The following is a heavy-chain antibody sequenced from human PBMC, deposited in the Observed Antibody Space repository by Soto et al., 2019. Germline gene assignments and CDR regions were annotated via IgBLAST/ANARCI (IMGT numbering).Heavy chain of an antibody. CDR3: ARAGGLLLDY. D-gene: IGHD2-15*01. CDR2: ISYDGSNK. Sequence: QVQLVESGGGGVQPGRSLRLSCAASGFTFSSYGMHWVRQAPGKGLEWVAVISYDGSNKYYADSVKSRFTISRDNSKNTLYLQMNSLRAEDTAVYYCARAGGLLLDYWGQGTLVTVSS. J-gene: IGHJ4*02. V-gene: IGHV3-30*03. CDR1: GFTFSSYG.